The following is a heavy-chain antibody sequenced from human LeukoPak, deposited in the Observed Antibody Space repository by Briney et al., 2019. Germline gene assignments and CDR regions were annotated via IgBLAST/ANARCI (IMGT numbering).Heavy chain of an antibody. D-gene: IGHD2-2*03. CDR2: IRYDGSNK. Sequence: PGGSLRLSCAASGFTFSSYGMHWVRQAPGKGLEWVAFIRYDGSNKYYADSVKGRFTISGDNSKNTLYLQINSLRAEDTAVYYCAKSENGYAFDIWGQGTMVTVSS. CDR3: AKSENGYAFDI. CDR1: GFTFSSYG. J-gene: IGHJ3*02. V-gene: IGHV3-30*02.